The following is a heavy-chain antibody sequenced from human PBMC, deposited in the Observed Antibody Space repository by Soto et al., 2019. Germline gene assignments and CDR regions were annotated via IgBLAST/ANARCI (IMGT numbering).Heavy chain of an antibody. V-gene: IGHV1-69*01. Sequence: QVQLVQSGAEVKKPGSSVKVSCKASGGTFSSYAISWVRQAPGQGLEWMGGIIPIFGTANYAQKFQGRVTITGDESTSTAYRGLSSLSSEDTAVYYCAGSSYDSSGYYSGGGVDYWGQGTLVTVSS. CDR2: IIPIFGTA. D-gene: IGHD3-22*01. CDR1: GGTFSSYA. CDR3: AGSSYDSSGYYSGGGVDY. J-gene: IGHJ4*02.